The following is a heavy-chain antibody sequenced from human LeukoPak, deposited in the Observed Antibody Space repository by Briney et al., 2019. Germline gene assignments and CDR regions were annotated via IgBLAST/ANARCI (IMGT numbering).Heavy chain of an antibody. J-gene: IGHJ4*02. CDR1: AFIFSGHW. Sequence: GGSLRLSCEGSAFIFSGHWMNWVRQAPGKGLEWVAVISYDGSNKYYADSVKGRFTISRDNSKNTLYLQMNSLRAEDTAVYYCAKRWFLGVDYWGQGTLVTVSS. CDR2: ISYDGSNK. V-gene: IGHV3-30*18. CDR3: AKRWFLGVDY. D-gene: IGHD3-3*01.